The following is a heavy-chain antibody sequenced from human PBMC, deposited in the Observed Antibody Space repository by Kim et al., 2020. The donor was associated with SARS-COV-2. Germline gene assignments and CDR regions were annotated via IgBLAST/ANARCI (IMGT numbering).Heavy chain of an antibody. D-gene: IGHD6-19*01. Sequence: GGSLRLSCAASGFTFSSYDMHWVRQATGKGLEWVSAIGTAGDTYYPGSVKGRFTISRENAKNSLYLQMNSLRAGDTAVYYCARAFSGSSGWYAGYYYYGMDVWGQGATVTVSS. J-gene: IGHJ6*02. CDR1: GFTFSSYD. CDR2: IGTAGDT. V-gene: IGHV3-13*01. CDR3: ARAFSGSSGWYAGYYYYGMDV.